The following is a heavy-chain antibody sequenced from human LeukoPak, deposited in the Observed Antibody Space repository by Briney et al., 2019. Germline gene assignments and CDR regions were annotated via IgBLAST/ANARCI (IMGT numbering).Heavy chain of an antibody. J-gene: IGHJ5*02. CDR2: VFYNGAT. CDR3: ARKGRGDSSGYPT. Sequence: SETLSLTCIVSGGSISSSIYYWAWVRQPPGKGLEWIGTVFYNGATQYSPSLRSRVTISIDTSTNQFSLKLTSVTAADTAVYYCARKGRGDSSGYPTWGRGTPVTVSS. V-gene: IGHV4-39*07. CDR1: GGSISSSIYY. D-gene: IGHD3-22*01.